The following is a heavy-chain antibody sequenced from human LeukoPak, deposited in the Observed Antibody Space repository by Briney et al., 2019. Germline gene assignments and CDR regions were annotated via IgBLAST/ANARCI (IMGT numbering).Heavy chain of an antibody. Sequence: SETLSLTCTVSGGPISSYYWSWIRQPPGKGLEWIGYIYYSGSTNYNPSLKSRVTISVDTSKNQFSLKLSSVTAADTAVYYCARQIVGAPDAFDIWGQGTMVTVSS. CDR2: IYYSGST. CDR1: GGPISSYY. CDR3: ARQIVGAPDAFDI. D-gene: IGHD1-26*01. J-gene: IGHJ3*02. V-gene: IGHV4-59*01.